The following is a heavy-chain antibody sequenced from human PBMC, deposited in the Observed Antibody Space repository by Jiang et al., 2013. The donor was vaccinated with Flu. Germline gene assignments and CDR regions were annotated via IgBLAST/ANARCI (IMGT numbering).Heavy chain of an antibody. CDR3: ARTPTNYYGSGSYLYYYHGMDV. J-gene: IGHJ6*02. CDR2: TFFRSNWYN. Sequence: QTLSLTCAISGDSVSSNGVAWNWIRQSPSRGLEWLGRTFFRSNWYNDYAVSVKSRVTIKPDTSKNQFSLQLNSVTPEDTAVYFCARTPTNYYGSGSYLYYYHGMDVWGQGTTVTVSS. D-gene: IGHD3-10*01. V-gene: IGHV6-1*01. CDR1: GDSVSSNGVA.